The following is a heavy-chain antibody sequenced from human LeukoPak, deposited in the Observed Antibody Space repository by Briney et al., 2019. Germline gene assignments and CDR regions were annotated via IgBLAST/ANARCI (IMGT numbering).Heavy chain of an antibody. CDR1: GFTFSSYG. D-gene: IGHD3-22*01. Sequence: GGSLRLSCAASGFTFSSYGMHWVRQAPGKGLEWVAVISYDGSNKYYADSVKGRFTISRENSKNTLYLQMNSLRAEDTAVYYCAKDLGQKYYYDSSGYPDAFDIWGQGTMVTVSS. V-gene: IGHV3-30*18. CDR2: ISYDGSNK. J-gene: IGHJ3*02. CDR3: AKDLGQKYYYDSSGYPDAFDI.